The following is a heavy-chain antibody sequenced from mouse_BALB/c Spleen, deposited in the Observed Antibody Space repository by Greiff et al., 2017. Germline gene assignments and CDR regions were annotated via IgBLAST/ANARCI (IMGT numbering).Heavy chain of an antibody. CDR3: ARATTVVARYAMDY. D-gene: IGHD1-1*01. J-gene: IGHJ4*01. V-gene: IGHV1-14*01. Sequence: VQLQQSGSELVKPGASVKMSCKASGYTFTSYVMHWVKQKPGQGLEWIGYINPYNDGTKYNEKFKGKATLTSDKSSSTAYMELSSLTSEDSAVYYCARATTVVARYAMDYWGQGTSVTVSS. CDR2: INPYNDGT. CDR1: GYTFTSYV.